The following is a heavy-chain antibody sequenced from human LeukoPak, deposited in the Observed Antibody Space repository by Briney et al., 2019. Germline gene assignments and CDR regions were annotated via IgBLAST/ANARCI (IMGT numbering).Heavy chain of an antibody. V-gene: IGHV4-38-2*02. Sequence: SETLSLTCIASGYSISSGYYWGWIRQPPGKGLEWIGGIYHSGSTYYNPSLKSRVTISVDTSKNQFSLKLSSVTAADTAVYYCARGVSAAEGAFDYWGQGTLVTVSS. CDR3: ARGVSAAEGAFDY. CDR2: IYHSGST. J-gene: IGHJ4*02. CDR1: GYSISSGYY. D-gene: IGHD2-2*01.